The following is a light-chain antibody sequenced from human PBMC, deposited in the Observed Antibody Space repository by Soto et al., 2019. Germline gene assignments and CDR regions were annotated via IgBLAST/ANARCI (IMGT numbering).Light chain of an antibody. CDR2: EVS. J-gene: IGLJ1*01. CDR3: TLYTSSTTLYV. Sequence: QSVLTQPASVSGSPGQSISISCTGPSSDVGDYISVSWFQQHPGKAPKLMIYEVSNRPSGVSNRFSGSKSANTASLTISGLQAEDEADYYCTLYTSSTTLYVFGTGTKVTVL. V-gene: IGLV2-14*01. CDR1: SSDVGDYIS.